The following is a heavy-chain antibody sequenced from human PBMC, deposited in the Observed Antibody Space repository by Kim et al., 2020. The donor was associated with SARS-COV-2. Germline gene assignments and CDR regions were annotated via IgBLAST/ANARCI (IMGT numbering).Heavy chain of an antibody. Sequence: GGSLRLSCAASGFTFSSYAMSWVRQAPGKGLEWVSAISGSGGSTYYADSVKGRFTISRDNSKNTLYLQMNSLRAEDTAVYYCARNHLRGYCSSTSCPSGLVRGLTPGGLGYWGQGTLVTVSS. CDR3: ARNHLRGYCSSTSCPSGLVRGLTPGGLGY. V-gene: IGHV3-23*01. CDR1: GFTFSSYA. CDR2: ISGSGGST. J-gene: IGHJ4*02. D-gene: IGHD2-2*01.